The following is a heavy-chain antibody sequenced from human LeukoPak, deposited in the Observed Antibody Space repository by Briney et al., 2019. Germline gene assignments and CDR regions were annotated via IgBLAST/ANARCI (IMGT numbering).Heavy chain of an antibody. D-gene: IGHD2-2*01. Sequence: GGSLRLSCTASGFTFGDYAMSWVRQAPGKGLEWVAFIRSKAYGGTTEYAASVKGRFTISRDDSKSIAYLQMNSLKTEDTAVYYCTRDLCSSTSSYAPFDFWGQGNLVPVSS. CDR1: GFTFGDYA. CDR2: IRSKAYGGTT. J-gene: IGHJ4*02. V-gene: IGHV3-49*04. CDR3: TRDLCSSTSSYAPFDF.